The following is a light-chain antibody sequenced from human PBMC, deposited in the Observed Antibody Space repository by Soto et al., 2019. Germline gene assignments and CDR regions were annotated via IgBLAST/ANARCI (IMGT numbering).Light chain of an antibody. CDR2: GAS. CDR3: QQYYTYPHT. Sequence: DVPLTQSPSSLSASVGDRVTITCRASQDIRIYLAWFQQKPGEAPKSLIYGASSLQSGVPSKFSGSGSGTEFTLTITSLRPEDFATYYCQQYYTYPHTFGQGTQLEIK. CDR1: QDIRIY. J-gene: IGKJ2*01. V-gene: IGKV1-16*02.